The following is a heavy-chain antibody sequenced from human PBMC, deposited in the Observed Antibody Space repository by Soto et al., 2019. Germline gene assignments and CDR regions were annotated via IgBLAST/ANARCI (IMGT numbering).Heavy chain of an antibody. D-gene: IGHD2-2*01. J-gene: IGHJ6*01. Sequence: QVQLVESGGGLVKPGVSLRLSCAASGFTFSDYYMSWIRQAPGTGLEWVSYISSSGSTIYYADSVKGRFTISRDNAEHSLSLQMNRLRAEDTAVYYCARGLSCISTSCHVGPVDVWGQGTTVTVSS. CDR2: ISSSGSTI. CDR1: GFTFSDYY. CDR3: ARGLSCISTSCHVGPVDV. V-gene: IGHV3-11*01.